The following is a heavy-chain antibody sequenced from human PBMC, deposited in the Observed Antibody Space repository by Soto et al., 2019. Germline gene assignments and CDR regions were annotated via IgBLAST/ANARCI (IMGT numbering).Heavy chain of an antibody. CDR1: GFTFSSYG. D-gene: IGHD3-22*01. CDR2: ISYDGSNK. Sequence: GGSMRLSCAASGFTFSSYGMHWVRQAPGKGLEWVAVISYDGSNKYYADSVKGRFTISRDNSKNTLYLQMNSLRAEDTAVYYCAIFPIGVGYYDSFDDLVQGTLCTVSP. J-gene: IGHJ4*02. V-gene: IGHV3-30*03. CDR3: AIFPIGVGYYDSFDD.